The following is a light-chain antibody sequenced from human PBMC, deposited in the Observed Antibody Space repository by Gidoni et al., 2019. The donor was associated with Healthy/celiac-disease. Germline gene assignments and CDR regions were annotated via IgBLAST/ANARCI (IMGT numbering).Light chain of an antibody. Sequence: DIQMTQSPSSLSASVGDRVTITCRASQSISSYLTWYQQKPGKAPKLLIYAASSVQSGVPSRFSGSGSGTDFTLTISSLQPEDFATYYCQQSYSTPTFGQGTKLEIK. CDR1: QSISSY. CDR3: QQSYSTPT. CDR2: AAS. J-gene: IGKJ2*01. V-gene: IGKV1-39*01.